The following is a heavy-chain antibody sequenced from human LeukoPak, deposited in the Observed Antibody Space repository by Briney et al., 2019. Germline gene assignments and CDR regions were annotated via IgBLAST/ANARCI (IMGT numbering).Heavy chain of an antibody. Sequence: GGSLRLSCAASGFTFSSYAMSWVRQAPGKGLEWVSVISGSGDSTYYADSVKGRFTISRDKSKNTLYLQMNSPRAEDTAMYYCVKDFCSTTSCRFDYWGQGTLVTVSS. D-gene: IGHD2-2*01. CDR3: VKDFCSTTSCRFDY. CDR1: GFTFSSYA. J-gene: IGHJ4*02. V-gene: IGHV3-23*01. CDR2: ISGSGDST.